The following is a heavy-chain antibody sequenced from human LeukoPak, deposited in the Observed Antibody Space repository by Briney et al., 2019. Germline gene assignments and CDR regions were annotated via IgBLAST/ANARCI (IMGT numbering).Heavy chain of an antibody. J-gene: IGHJ4*02. CDR1: GGSISSYY. Sequence: SETLSLTCTVSGGSISSYYWSWIRKPPGKGLEWIGYIYYSGSTNYNPSLKSRVTISVETSKNEFSLKLRSVTAADTAVYYCARVTGYRIEDYFDYWGQGTLVTVSS. V-gene: IGHV4-59*01. D-gene: IGHD6-13*01. CDR2: IYYSGST. CDR3: ARVTGYRIEDYFDY.